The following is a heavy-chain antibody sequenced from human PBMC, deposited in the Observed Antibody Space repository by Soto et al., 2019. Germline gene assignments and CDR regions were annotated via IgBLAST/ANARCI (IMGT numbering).Heavy chain of an antibody. V-gene: IGHV4-39*01. CDR2: IYYSGST. CDR1: GISVSTSDYY. J-gene: IGHJ4*02. CDR3: AGFVVPASRNSDFDY. Sequence: ETLSLTCTVSGISVSTSDYYWGWVRQPPGKGLDWIGNIYYSGSTFYNPSLRSRVTLSVDTSKNQFSLRLNSVTAADTAVYFCAGFVVPASRNSDFDYWGQGTLVTVSS. D-gene: IGHD2-15*01.